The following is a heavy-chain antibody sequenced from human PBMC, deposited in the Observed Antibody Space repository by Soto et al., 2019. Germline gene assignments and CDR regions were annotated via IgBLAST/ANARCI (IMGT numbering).Heavy chain of an antibody. CDR1: GGSISSGGYY. J-gene: IGHJ5*02. D-gene: IGHD3-3*01. Sequence: ILSLTCTVSGGSISSGGYYWSWIRQHPGKGLEWTGYIYYSGSTYYNPSLKSRVTISVDTSKNQFSLKLSSVTAADTAVYYCARVFHYDFWSGYVNWFDPWGQGTLVTVSS. V-gene: IGHV4-31*03. CDR3: ARVFHYDFWSGYVNWFDP. CDR2: IYYSGST.